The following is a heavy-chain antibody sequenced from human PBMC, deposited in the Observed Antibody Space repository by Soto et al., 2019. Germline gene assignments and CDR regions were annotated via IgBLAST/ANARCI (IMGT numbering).Heavy chain of an antibody. CDR3: AKDRSFLTGTTQRISDYGMDV. D-gene: IGHD1-7*01. Sequence: GGSLRLSCAASGFTFSSYGMHWVRQAPGKGLEWVAVISYDGSNKYYADSVKGRFTISRDNSKNTQYLQMNSLRAEDTAVYDCAKDRSFLTGTTQRISDYGMDVWGQGTTVTVSS. CDR2: ISYDGSNK. J-gene: IGHJ6*02. CDR1: GFTFSSYG. V-gene: IGHV3-30*18.